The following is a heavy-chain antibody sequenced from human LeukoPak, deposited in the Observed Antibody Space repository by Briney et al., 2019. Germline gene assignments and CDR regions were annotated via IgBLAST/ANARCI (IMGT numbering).Heavy chain of an antibody. V-gene: IGHV3-30*02. D-gene: IGHD2-21*01. Sequence: GGSLRLSCAASGFTVSSNYMSWVRQAPGKGLEWVAFIQVDGSNKYYADSVKGRFTISRDNSKNTLFLQMNSLTTEDTAVYYCVRLTLDPVYPYYYYMDVWGKGTTVTVSS. CDR3: VRLTLDPVYPYYYYMDV. CDR1: GFTVSSNY. CDR2: IQVDGSNK. J-gene: IGHJ6*03.